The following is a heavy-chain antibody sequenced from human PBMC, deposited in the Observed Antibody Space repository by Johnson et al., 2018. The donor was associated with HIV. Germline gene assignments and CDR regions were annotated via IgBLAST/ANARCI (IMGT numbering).Heavy chain of an antibody. CDR1: GFTFSSYG. CDR3: ARDPRVESAYYNDAFDI. Sequence: MLLVESGGGVVQPGRSLRLSCAASGFTFSSYGLHWVRQAPGKGLEWVAVIWYDGSNKYYVDSVKGRFTISRDNAKNSLYLQMNSLRAEDTAVYYCARDPRVESAYYNDAFDIWGQGTMVTVSS. J-gene: IGHJ3*02. CDR2: IWYDGSNK. V-gene: IGHV3-33*01. D-gene: IGHD3-22*01.